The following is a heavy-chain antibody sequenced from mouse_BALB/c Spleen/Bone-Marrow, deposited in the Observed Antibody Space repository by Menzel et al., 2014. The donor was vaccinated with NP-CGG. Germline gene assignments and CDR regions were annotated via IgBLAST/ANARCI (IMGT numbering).Heavy chain of an antibody. CDR3: ARPLYYYGSSPFYAMDY. D-gene: IGHD1-1*01. J-gene: IGHJ4*01. V-gene: IGHV5-12-1*01. CDR2: ISSGGSST. Sequence: EVKLVESGGGLVKPGGSLKLSCAASGFAFSSYDMSWVRQTPEKRLEWVAYISSGGSSTYYPDTVKGRFTISRDNAKNTLYLQMSSLKSEDTAMYYCARPLYYYGSSPFYAMDYWGQGTSVTVSS. CDR1: GFAFSSYD.